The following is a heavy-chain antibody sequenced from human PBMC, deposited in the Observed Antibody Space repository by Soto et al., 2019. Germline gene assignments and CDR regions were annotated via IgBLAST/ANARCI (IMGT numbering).Heavy chain of an antibody. CDR3: ARVRITMVRGVIIDYYYYGMDV. Sequence: SQTLSLTCAISGDSVSSNSAAWNWIRQSPSRGLEWLGRTYYRSKWYNDYAVSVKSRITINPDTSKNKFSLQLNSVTPEDTAVYYCARVRITMVRGVIIDYYYYGMDVWGQGTTVTVSS. J-gene: IGHJ6*02. CDR2: TYYRSKWYN. D-gene: IGHD3-10*01. V-gene: IGHV6-1*01. CDR1: GDSVSSNSAA.